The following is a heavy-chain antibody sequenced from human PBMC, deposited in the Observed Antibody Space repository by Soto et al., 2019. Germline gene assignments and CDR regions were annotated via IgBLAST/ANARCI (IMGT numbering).Heavy chain of an antibody. CDR2: IWYDGSNK. V-gene: IGHV3-33*01. CDR1: GYTFSSYG. CDR3: ARDRALCGGDCYYYYGMDV. J-gene: IGHJ6*02. Sequence: QVQLVESGGGVVQPGWSLRLSCAASGYTFSSYGMHWVRQAPGKGLERVAVIWYDGSNKYYADSVKGRFTISRDNSKNTLYLQMNSLRAEDTAVYYCARDRALCGGDCYYYYGMDVWGQGTTVTVAS. D-gene: IGHD2-21*02.